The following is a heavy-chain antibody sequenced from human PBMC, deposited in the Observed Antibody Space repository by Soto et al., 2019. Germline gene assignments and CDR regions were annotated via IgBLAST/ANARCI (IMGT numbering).Heavy chain of an antibody. CDR2: IHGGGNSA. CDR1: GFTFSGYA. Sequence: EVQLLESGGDLVQPGRSLRLSCAASGFTFSGYAMSWVRQAPGKGLEGVSVIHGGGNSAYYADSVKGRFTISRDNSNNTLYLQMSSLRGEDTAVYYCAKNTGRVTTTSHFHYWAQRTLVTVSS. J-gene: IGHJ4*02. V-gene: IGHV3-23*01. CDR3: AKNTGRVTTTSHFHY. D-gene: IGHD4-17*01.